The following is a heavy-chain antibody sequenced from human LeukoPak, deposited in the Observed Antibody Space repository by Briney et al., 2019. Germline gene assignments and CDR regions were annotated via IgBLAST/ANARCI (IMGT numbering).Heavy chain of an antibody. CDR2: ISSSSTFI. CDR3: ARDPRWFGEVDY. J-gene: IGHJ4*02. Sequence: GGPLRLSCAASGFTFSSYSMNWVRQAPGKGLEWVSSISSSSTFIYYADSLKGRFTISRDNAKNSLYLQMNSLRAEDTAVYYCARDPRWFGEVDYWGQGTLVTVSS. V-gene: IGHV3-21*01. CDR1: GFTFSSYS. D-gene: IGHD3-10*01.